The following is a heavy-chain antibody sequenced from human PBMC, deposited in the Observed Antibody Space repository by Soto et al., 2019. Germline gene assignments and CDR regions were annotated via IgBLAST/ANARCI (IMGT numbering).Heavy chain of an antibody. V-gene: IGHV5-51*01. CDR1: GYSILNYW. Sequence: GESQKISCKTSGYSILNYWIGWVRQMPGKGLEWMGIIYPGDSDARYSPSFQGQVTISADKSISTVYLQWSSLKASDTAMYYCARHSVDTSMTASFNYWGQGTQVTVSS. CDR2: IYPGDSDA. D-gene: IGHD5-18*01. J-gene: IGHJ4*02. CDR3: ARHSVDTSMTASFNY.